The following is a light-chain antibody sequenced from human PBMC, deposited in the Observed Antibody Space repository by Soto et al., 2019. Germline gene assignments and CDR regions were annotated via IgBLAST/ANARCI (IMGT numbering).Light chain of an antibody. CDR2: EVT. V-gene: IGLV2-14*01. CDR3: ISFTPSTTTHWV. J-gene: IGLJ3*02. Sequence: QSVLTQPPSVSGSPGQSITISCTGTSSDVGDYNRVSWYQHHPGKVPKLMIFEVTNRPSGISDRFSGFKSGSTASLTISELQPDDEADYYCISFTPSTTTHWVFGGGTKLTVL. CDR1: SSDVGDYNR.